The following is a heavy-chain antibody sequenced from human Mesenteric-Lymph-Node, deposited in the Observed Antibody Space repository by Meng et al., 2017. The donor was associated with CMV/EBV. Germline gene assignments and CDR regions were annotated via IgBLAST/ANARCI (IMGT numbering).Heavy chain of an antibody. CDR3: ARVVVIPSAPTYYYYYGMDV. D-gene: IGHD2-2*01. CDR1: GGSISSSVYY. J-gene: IGHJ6*02. CDR2: IYYSGST. Sequence: SETLSLTCAVSGGSISSSVYYWGWIRQPPGKGLEWIGNIYYSGSTYYKPSLKSRVSISADTSRNQFSLRLSSVTAADTAVYYCARVVVIPSAPTYYYYYGMDVWGQGTTVTVSS. V-gene: IGHV4-39*07.